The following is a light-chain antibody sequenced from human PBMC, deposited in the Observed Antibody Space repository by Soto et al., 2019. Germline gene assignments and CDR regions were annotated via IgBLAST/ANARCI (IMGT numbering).Light chain of an antibody. Sequence: EIVLTQSPGTLSLSPGERATLSCRASQSVSSSYLAWYQQKPGQAPRLLIYGASSRATGITDRFSGSGSGTEFFLTISRLQYEDFAVYYCQQRSNWPITFGQGTRLEIK. CDR2: GAS. CDR1: QSVSSSY. CDR3: QQRSNWPIT. V-gene: IGKV3D-20*02. J-gene: IGKJ5*01.